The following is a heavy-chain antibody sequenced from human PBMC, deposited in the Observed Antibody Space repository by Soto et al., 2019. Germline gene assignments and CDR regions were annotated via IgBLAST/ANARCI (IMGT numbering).Heavy chain of an antibody. CDR2: ISSSGSTI. Sequence: EVQLVESGGGLVQPGGSLRLSCAASGFTFSSYEMNWVRQAPGKGLEWVSYISSSGSTIYYADSVKGRFTISRDNAKNSLYLQVNSLRAEDTAVYYCARDATAYWYFDLWGRGTLVTVSS. J-gene: IGHJ2*01. D-gene: IGHD5-18*01. CDR3: ARDATAYWYFDL. V-gene: IGHV3-48*03. CDR1: GFTFSSYE.